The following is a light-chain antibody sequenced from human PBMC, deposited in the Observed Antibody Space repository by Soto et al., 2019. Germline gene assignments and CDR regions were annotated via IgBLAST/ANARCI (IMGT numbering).Light chain of an antibody. V-gene: IGLV1-44*01. CDR3: AAWDDSLNGVV. CDR2: SIN. J-gene: IGLJ2*01. CDR1: GSNIGSDT. Sequence: QAVVTQPPSASGTPGQRVTISCSGSGSNIGSDTVNWYQQLPGTAPKLLIYSINQRPSEVPARFSGSKSGTSASLAISGLQSDDEADYYCAAWDDSLNGVVFGGGPQLTVL.